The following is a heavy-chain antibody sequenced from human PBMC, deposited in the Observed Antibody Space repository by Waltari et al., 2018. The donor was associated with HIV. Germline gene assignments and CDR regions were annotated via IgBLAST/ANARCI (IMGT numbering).Heavy chain of an antibody. CDR1: GFTFSNSE. D-gene: IGHD6-19*01. CDR3: ARLHHIAVAGPAEY. J-gene: IGHJ4*02. Sequence: EVQLVESGGGLVQPGGSLRLSCAAFGFTFSNSEMNWVRQAPGKGLEWVSYISTSGSTIYYADSVKGRFTISRDNANNALYLQMNSLRGEDTAVYYCARLHHIAVAGPAEYWGQGTLVTVSS. V-gene: IGHV3-48*03. CDR2: ISTSGSTI.